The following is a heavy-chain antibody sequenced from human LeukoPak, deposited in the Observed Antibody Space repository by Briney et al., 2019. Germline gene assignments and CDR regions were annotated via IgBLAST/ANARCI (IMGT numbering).Heavy chain of an antibody. CDR3: ARQTVTPDDAFDI. Sequence: SETLSLTCTVSGGSISSSSYYWGWIRQPPGKGLEWIGSIYYSGSTYYNPSLKSRVTISVDTSKNQFSLKLSSATAADTAVYYCARQTVTPDDAFDIWGQGTMVTVSS. CDR2: IYYSGST. V-gene: IGHV4-39*01. D-gene: IGHD1-14*01. CDR1: GGSISSSSYY. J-gene: IGHJ3*02.